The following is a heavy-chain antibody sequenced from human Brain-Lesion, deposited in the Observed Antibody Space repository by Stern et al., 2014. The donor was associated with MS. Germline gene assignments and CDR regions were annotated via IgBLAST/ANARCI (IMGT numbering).Heavy chain of an antibody. D-gene: IGHD2-2*01. CDR2: IFNSGST. V-gene: IGHV4-61*02. J-gene: IGHJ6*02. CDR1: GGSISSGGYY. Sequence: VQLLESGPGLVKPSQTLSLSCTVSGGSISSGGYYWSWIRQPAGKGLEWIGRIFNSGSTSYNPSLKSRVPISIDPPKTQFPLRLTSMTAADTAVYYCARGRVVPGFQYYATDVWGQGTTVIVSS. CDR3: ARGRVVPGFQYYATDV.